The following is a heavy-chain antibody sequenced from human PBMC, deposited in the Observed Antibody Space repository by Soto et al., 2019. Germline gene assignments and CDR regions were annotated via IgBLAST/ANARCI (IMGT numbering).Heavy chain of an antibody. CDR1: GGSISNSSYY. V-gene: IGHV4-39*07. J-gene: IGHJ5*02. Sequence: SETLALTCTASGGSISNSSYYWGWIRQPPGKGLEFIGSIYYRGSTYYNPSLKSRVTMSVDTSKNQFSLRLSSVTAADTAIYYCATRITVFGLLIPPFDPWGQGTQVTVSS. CDR2: IYYRGST. CDR3: ATRITVFGLLIPPFDP. D-gene: IGHD3-3*01.